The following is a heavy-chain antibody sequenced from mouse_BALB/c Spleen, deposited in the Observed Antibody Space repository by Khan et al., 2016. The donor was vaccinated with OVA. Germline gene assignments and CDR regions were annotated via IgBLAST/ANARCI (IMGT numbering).Heavy chain of an antibody. CDR3: ARLAYYYNSEGFAY. J-gene: IGHJ3*01. CDR2: ISSGGSYT. D-gene: IGHD1-1*01. V-gene: IGHV5-6*01. CDR1: GFTFSTYG. Sequence: EVQVVESGGDLVKPGGSLKLSCAASGFTFSTYGMSWVRQSPDKRLEWVATISSGGSYTYYPDNVKGRFTISRDNAKNTLYLQMRSLKSEDAAMYYCARLAYYYNSEGFAYWGQGTLVTVSA.